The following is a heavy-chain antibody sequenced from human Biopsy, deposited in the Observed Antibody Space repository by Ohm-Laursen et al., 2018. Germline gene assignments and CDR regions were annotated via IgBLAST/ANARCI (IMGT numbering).Heavy chain of an antibody. D-gene: IGHD4-23*01. J-gene: IGHJ6*02. CDR1: GFSFSDCH. CDR2: ISGGGTI. CDR3: ARDTRWSPYSMDV. V-gene: IGHV3-11*01. Sequence: SLRLSCAASGFSFSDCHMRWIRQAPGRGLEWVSCISGGGTIYYGDSMKGRVTISRDNAKNSLYLQMHSLRAEDTAVYYCARDTRWSPYSMDVWGQGTTVTVSS.